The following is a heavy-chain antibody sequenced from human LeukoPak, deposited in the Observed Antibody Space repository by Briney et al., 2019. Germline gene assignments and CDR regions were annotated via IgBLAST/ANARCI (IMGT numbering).Heavy chain of an antibody. D-gene: IGHD3-22*01. Sequence: GGSLRLSCAASGFTFSIYAMSWVRQAPGKGLEWVSTISGSGGSTYYADSVKGRFTISRDDSKNTLYLQMNSLRAEDTALYYCAKDDGDSGYYHIDYWGQGTLVTVSS. CDR2: ISGSGGST. J-gene: IGHJ4*02. V-gene: IGHV3-23*01. CDR3: AKDDGDSGYYHIDY. CDR1: GFTFSIYA.